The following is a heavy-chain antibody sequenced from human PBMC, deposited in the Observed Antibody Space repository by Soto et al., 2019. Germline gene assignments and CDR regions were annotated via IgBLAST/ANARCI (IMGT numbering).Heavy chain of an antibody. Sequence: QVQLVQSGAEVKKPGASVKVSCQASGYTFASHYIHWVRQAPGQGLKWMGVINPNGGNTRYAQRFQDRLTLTTDTPTNTVYLDLSSLSSDDTAVYYCGRDTSGLDYWGQGTLVTVSS. CDR1: GYTFASHY. CDR2: INPNGGNT. J-gene: IGHJ4*02. CDR3: GRDTSGLDY. V-gene: IGHV1-46*01.